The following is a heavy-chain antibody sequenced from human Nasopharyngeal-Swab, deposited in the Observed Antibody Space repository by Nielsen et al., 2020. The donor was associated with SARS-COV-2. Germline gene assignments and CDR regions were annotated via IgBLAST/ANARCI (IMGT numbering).Heavy chain of an antibody. J-gene: IGHJ3*02. D-gene: IGHD3-3*01. CDR3: ARGYDFRSGSNAFDI. V-gene: IGHV3-48*03. CDR2: ISSSGNTL. CDR1: GFTFSSYE. Sequence: GESLKISCAASGFTFSSYEMNWVRQAPGKGLEWVSYISSSGNTLYYADSVKGRFTVSRDNAKNSLFLQMNSLRAEDTAVYYCARGYDFRSGSNAFDIWGQGTMATVSS.